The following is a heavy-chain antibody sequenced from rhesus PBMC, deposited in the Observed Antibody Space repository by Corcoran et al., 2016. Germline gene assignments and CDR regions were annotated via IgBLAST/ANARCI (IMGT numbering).Heavy chain of an antibody. J-gene: IGHJ4*01. CDR2: IYGSRTST. CDR1: GCSISDTYR. D-gene: IGHD2-21*01. Sequence: QVQLQESGPGVVKPSETLSLTCAVPGCSISDTYRWSWIRTPPGPGLAWIGYIYGSRTSTNYNPSLKSRVTISKDTSKNHFSLKLSSVTAADTAVYYCARSCTGSGCYADYFDYWGQGVLVTVSS. V-gene: IGHV4S10*01. CDR3: ARSCTGSGCYADYFDY.